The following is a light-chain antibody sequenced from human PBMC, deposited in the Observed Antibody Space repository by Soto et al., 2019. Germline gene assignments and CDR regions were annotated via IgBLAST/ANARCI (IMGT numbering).Light chain of an antibody. CDR3: CSYRGLESRV. V-gene: IGLV2-14*01. J-gene: IGLJ1*01. CDR1: SSDVGGYNF. CDR2: EVN. Sequence: QSALTQPASVSGSPGQSITISCTGTSSDVGGYNFVSWYKQYPGKAPKLMIYEVNRRPSGASDRFSGSKSGNTASLTISGLQAEDEADYYCCSYRGLESRVFGTGTKVTVL.